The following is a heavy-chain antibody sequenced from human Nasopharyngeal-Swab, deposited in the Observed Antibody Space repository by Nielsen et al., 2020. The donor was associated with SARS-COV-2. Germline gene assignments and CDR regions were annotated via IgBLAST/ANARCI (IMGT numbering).Heavy chain of an antibody. CDR2: ISSSSTYI. Sequence: GGSLRLSCAASGFTFITYNMNWVRQAPGKGLEWVSSISSSSTYIYYADSVKGRFTISRDSAKNSLYLQMNSLRAEDTAVYYCTRDTFGPTDSWGQGTLVTVSS. CDR3: TRDTFGPTDS. CDR1: GFTFITYN. J-gene: IGHJ4*02. V-gene: IGHV3-21*01. D-gene: IGHD2/OR15-2a*01.